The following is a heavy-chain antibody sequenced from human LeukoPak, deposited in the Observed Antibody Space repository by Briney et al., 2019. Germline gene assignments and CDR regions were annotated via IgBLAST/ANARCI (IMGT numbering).Heavy chain of an antibody. D-gene: IGHD6-19*01. CDR1: GFTFSSYW. Sequence: PGGSLRLSCAASGFTFSSYWMSWVRQAPGKGLEWVANIKQDGSEKYYVDSVKGRFTISRDNAKNSLYLQMNSLRAEDTAVYYCARSYSGWYAYFDYWGQGTLVTVSS. V-gene: IGHV3-7*01. CDR3: ARSYSGWYAYFDY. CDR2: IKQDGSEK. J-gene: IGHJ4*02.